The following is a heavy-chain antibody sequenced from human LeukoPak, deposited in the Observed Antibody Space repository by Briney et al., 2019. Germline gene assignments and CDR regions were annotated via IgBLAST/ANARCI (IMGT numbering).Heavy chain of an antibody. V-gene: IGHV1-2*06. CDR1: GCTFTGYH. D-gene: IGHD6-13*01. J-gene: IGHJ4*02. CDR3: ARDQGSLTRSWYTGY. CDR2: INPYSGDT. Sequence: ASVKVSCKASGCTFTGYHIHWVRQAPGQGLEWMGRINPYSGDTNFAQKFQGRVTMTRDTSITTAYMDLSSLTPDDTAVYFCARDQGSLTRSWYTGYWGQGTQDTVSS.